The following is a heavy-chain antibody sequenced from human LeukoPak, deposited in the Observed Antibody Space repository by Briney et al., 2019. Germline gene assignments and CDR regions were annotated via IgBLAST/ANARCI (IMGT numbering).Heavy chain of an antibody. Sequence: PGGSLRLSCAPSGFTFSNTWMNWVRQAPGRGLEWVGLIKSKTDGGTTDYAAPVKGRFTISRDDSKDTLYLQMNSLKTEDTAVYYCTTSYGSGSYYWGQGTLVTVSS. D-gene: IGHD3-10*01. CDR2: IKSKTDGGTT. J-gene: IGHJ4*02. CDR3: TTSYGSGSYY. V-gene: IGHV3-15*01. CDR1: GFTFSNTW.